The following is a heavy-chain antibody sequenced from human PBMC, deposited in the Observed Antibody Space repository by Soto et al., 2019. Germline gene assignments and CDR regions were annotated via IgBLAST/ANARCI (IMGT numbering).Heavy chain of an antibody. V-gene: IGHV2-5*01. CDR1: GFSLSTSGVG. CDR3: AHRLGGGHLVPEYYSWFDP. Sequence: QITLKESGPTLVKPTQTLTLTCTFSGFSLSTSGVGVGWIRQPPGNALEWLAPIYWNDDKRYSPSPKSRLTITKDTSKNQVVLTMTNMDPVDTATYYCAHRLGGGHLVPEYYSWFDPWGQGTLVTVSS. D-gene: IGHD3-16*01. CDR2: IYWNDDK. J-gene: IGHJ5*02.